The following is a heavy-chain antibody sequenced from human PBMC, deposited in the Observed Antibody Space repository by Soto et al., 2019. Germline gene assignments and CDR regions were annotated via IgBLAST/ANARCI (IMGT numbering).Heavy chain of an antibody. CDR3: AIGRDVVQAATTWMYYYYGMDV. CDR2: IYPGDSDT. CDR1: GYSFTSYW. Sequence: EVQLVQSGAEVKKPGESLKLSCKGSGYSFTSYWIGWVRQMPGKGLEWMGIIYPGDSDTRYSPSFQGQVTISADKSISTAYLQWSSLKSSDTAMYYCAIGRDVVQAATTWMYYYYGMDVWGQGTTCPVSS. V-gene: IGHV5-51*01. J-gene: IGHJ6*02. D-gene: IGHD2-2*01.